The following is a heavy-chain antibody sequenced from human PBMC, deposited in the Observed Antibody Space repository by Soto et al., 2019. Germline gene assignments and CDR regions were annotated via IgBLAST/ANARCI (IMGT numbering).Heavy chain of an antibody. Sequence: SGPTLVNPTQTLTLTCTFSGFSLTTSGVGVGWIRQPPGKALGWLPRIYWNDDNRYSPSLQSRLTITKDTFKNQVILTIPNMDPVDPATYYCSQRHRWNSLDYWGQGTLVTVSS. CDR3: SQRHRWNSLDY. D-gene: IGHD1-7*01. CDR1: GFSLTTSGVG. CDR2: IYWNDDN. J-gene: IGHJ4*02. V-gene: IGHV2-5*01.